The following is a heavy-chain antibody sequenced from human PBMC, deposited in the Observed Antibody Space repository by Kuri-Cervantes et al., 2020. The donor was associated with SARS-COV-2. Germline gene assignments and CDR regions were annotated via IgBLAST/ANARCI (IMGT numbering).Heavy chain of an antibody. CDR1: GFTFSSYS. D-gene: IGHD3-10*01. Sequence: GGSLRLSCAASGFTFSSYSMNWVRQAPGKGLEWVSAISGSGGSTYYADSVKGRFTISRDNSKNTLYLQMNSLRAEDTAVYYCAKDFLTENYGSGSYYMGYYMDVWGKGTTVTVSS. CDR3: AKDFLTENYGSGSYYMGYYMDV. CDR2: ISGSGGST. J-gene: IGHJ6*03. V-gene: IGHV3-23*01.